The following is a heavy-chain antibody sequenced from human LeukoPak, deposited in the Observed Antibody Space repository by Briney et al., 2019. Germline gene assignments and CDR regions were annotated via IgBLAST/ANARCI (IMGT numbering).Heavy chain of an antibody. CDR1: GFTFSTYW. Sequence: PAGSLRLSCGASGFTFSTYWMSWVRQAPGKGLEWVASINQDGSEKFYVDSVKGRFTISRVNAKNSLYLQMSSLRAEDTAVYYCARDSFLDYWGQGTLVTVSS. V-gene: IGHV3-7*01. J-gene: IGHJ4*02. CDR2: INQDGSEK. CDR3: ARDSFLDY.